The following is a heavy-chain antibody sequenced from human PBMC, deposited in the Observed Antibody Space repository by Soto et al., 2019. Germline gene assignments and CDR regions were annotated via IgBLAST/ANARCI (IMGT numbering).Heavy chain of an antibody. CDR2: IYHSGTT. Sequence: PSETLSLTCTVSGGSISSGGYYWSWIRQHPGKGLEWIGYIYHSGTTYYNPSLKSRATISIDTFRNQISLNLHSVTAADTAVYYCAREYAFSSDYWGQGTVVTVSS. CDR3: AREYAFSSDY. V-gene: IGHV4-31*03. J-gene: IGHJ4*02. D-gene: IGHD2-2*01. CDR1: GGSISSGGYY.